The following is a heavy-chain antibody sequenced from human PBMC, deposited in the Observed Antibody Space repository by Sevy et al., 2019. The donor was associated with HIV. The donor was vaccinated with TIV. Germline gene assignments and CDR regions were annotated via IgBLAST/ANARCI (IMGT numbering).Heavy chain of an antibody. Sequence: GGSLRLSCAASGFTFRSYGMHWVRQAPGKGLEWVAFIWYDGTNQYYVDSVKGRFTNSGDNSKDMLYLQMNSLRAEDTAVYYCAKDRSRRYYDILTGYFKGDALDIWGQGIMVTVSS. J-gene: IGHJ3*02. V-gene: IGHV3-30*02. D-gene: IGHD3-9*01. CDR3: AKDRSRRYYDILTGYFKGDALDI. CDR1: GFTFRSYG. CDR2: IWYDGTNQ.